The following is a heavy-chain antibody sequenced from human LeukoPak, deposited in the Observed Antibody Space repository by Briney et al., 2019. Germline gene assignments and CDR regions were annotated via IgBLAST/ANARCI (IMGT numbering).Heavy chain of an antibody. Sequence: ASVNVSFKASGYTFTSYGISWVRQAPGQGLEWMGWISAYNGNTNYAQKLHGRVTMPTDTSTSTAYMELRRLRSDDTAVYYCARLGYYDFWSGYSRYYYGMDVWGQGTTVTVSS. V-gene: IGHV1-18*01. D-gene: IGHD3-3*01. CDR2: ISAYNGNT. J-gene: IGHJ6*02. CDR1: GYTFTSYG. CDR3: ARLGYYDFWSGYSRYYYGMDV.